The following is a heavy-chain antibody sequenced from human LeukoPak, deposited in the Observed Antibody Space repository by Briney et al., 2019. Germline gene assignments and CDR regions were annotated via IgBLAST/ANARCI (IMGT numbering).Heavy chain of an antibody. V-gene: IGHV3-66*01. D-gene: IGHD3-22*01. CDR1: GFTVSGNY. J-gene: IGHJ4*01. Sequence: GGSLRLSCAASGFTVSGNYMSWVRQAPGKGLEWVSVIYSGGSTYYADSVKGRFTISRDNSKNTLYLQMNSLRAEDTTVDYCAREFYGSSRYFHDYWGQGTLVTVSS. CDR2: IYSGGST. CDR3: AREFYGSSRYFHDY.